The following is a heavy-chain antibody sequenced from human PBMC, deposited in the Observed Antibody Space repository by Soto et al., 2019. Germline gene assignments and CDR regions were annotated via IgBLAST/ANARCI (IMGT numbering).Heavy chain of an antibody. Sequence: GGSLRLSCAASGFTFSSYAMSWVRQAPGKGLEWVSAISGSGGTTYYADSVKGRFTISRDNSKNTLYLQMNSLRAEDTAVYYCAKAPDPREVWVVAATGMDVWGKGTTVTVSS. J-gene: IGHJ6*04. V-gene: IGHV3-23*01. CDR1: GFTFSSYA. CDR2: ISGSGGTT. D-gene: IGHD2-15*01. CDR3: AKAPDPREVWVVAATGMDV.